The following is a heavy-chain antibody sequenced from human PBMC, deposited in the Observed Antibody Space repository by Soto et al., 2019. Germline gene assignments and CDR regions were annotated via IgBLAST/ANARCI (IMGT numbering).Heavy chain of an antibody. D-gene: IGHD3-22*01. J-gene: IGHJ3*01. V-gene: IGHV3-48*01. CDR3: ARDQLYYNDISGRPLNAFDV. Sequence: GGSLRLSCVASGFTFRNYVMNWVRQAPGKGLEWVSYIGIGSSTKYYADSVKGRFTISRDNAKNSLYLQMNSLRAEDTAVYYCARDQLYYNDISGRPLNAFDVWGQGTMVTVSS. CDR2: IGIGSSTK. CDR1: GFTFRNYV.